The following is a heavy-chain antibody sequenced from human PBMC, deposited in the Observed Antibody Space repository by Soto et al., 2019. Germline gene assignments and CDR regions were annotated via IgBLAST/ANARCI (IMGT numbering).Heavy chain of an antibody. D-gene: IGHD2-15*01. CDR3: ARDDVLCDGGRCYGIPLDV. CDR2: ISSSSSYI. V-gene: IGHV3-21*01. Sequence: PGGSLRLSCAASGFTFSSHILTCVRQAPGKGLEWFSSISSSSSYIYYADSVKGRFTISRDTSEITLHLQMDSLRVEDTAVYYCARDDVLCDGGRCYGIPLDVWGKGTTVTVSS. J-gene: IGHJ6*04. CDR1: GFTFSSHI.